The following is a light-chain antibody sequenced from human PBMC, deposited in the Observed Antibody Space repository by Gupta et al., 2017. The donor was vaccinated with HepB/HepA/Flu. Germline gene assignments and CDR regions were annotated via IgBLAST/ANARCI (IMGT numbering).Light chain of an antibody. CDR3: QSYDSSLSGDI. V-gene: IGLV1-40*01. J-gene: IGLJ1*01. CDR2: GNR. Sequence: QSVLTQPPSLSGAPRQRVTISSTGTRSNIGAGYDVHWYQQLPGTAPKLLIYGNRDRPSGVPDRFSGAKAGTSASMAITGLQAEDEADYYCQSYDSSLSGDIFGAGTKVTVL. CDR1: RSNIGAGYD.